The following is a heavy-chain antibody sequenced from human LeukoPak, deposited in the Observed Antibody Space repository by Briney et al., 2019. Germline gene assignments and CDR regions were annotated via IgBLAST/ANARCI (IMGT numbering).Heavy chain of an antibody. V-gene: IGHV1-69*04. D-gene: IGHD3-22*01. Sequence: SVKVSCKASGYTFTGYYLHWVRQAPGQGLEWMGRIIPILGIANYAQKFQGRVTITADKSTSTAYMELSSLRSEDTAVYYCAREYYDSSAYNQEAIDYWGQGTLVTVSS. CDR3: AREYYDSSAYNQEAIDY. J-gene: IGHJ4*02. CDR2: IIPILGIA. CDR1: GYTFTGYY.